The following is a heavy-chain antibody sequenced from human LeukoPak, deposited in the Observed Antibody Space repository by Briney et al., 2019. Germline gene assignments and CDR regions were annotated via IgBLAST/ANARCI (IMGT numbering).Heavy chain of an antibody. V-gene: IGHV3-48*01. J-gene: IGHJ4*02. CDR2: ISSSSTI. CDR1: GFTFSSYS. D-gene: IGHD2-2*02. Sequence: GGSLRLSCAASGFTFSSYSMNWVRQAPGKGLEWVSYISSSSTIYYADSVKGRFTISRDNAKNSLYLQMNSLRAEDTAVYYCARGTLVVPAAIPGGYYWGQGTLVTVSS. CDR3: ARGTLVVPAAIPGGYY.